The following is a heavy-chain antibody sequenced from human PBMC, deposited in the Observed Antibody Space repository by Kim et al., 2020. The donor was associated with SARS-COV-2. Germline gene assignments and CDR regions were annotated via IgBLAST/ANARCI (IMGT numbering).Heavy chain of an antibody. D-gene: IGHD6-25*01. Sequence: GGSLRLSCAASGFTFGGYAMNWVRQAPGKGLEWVANIRQDGSEKDYVDSVKGRFTISRDNAKNSLYLQMNSLRAEDTAVYYCARDCGYGYPNCVKPWGQG. V-gene: IGHV3-7*03. J-gene: IGHJ5*02. CDR3: ARDCGYGYPNCVKP. CDR1: GFTFGGYA. CDR2: IRQDGSEK.